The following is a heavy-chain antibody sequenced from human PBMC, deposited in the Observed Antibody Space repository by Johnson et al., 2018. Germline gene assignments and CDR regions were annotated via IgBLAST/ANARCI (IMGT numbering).Heavy chain of an antibody. CDR3: AGLHYDYVWGSSPGAFDI. CDR2: ISYDGSNK. J-gene: IGHJ3*02. V-gene: IGHV3-30*03. D-gene: IGHD3-16*01. CDR1: GFTFSSYG. Sequence: QVQLVESGGGVVQPGRSLRLSCAASGFTFSSYGMHWVRPAPGKGLEWVAVISYDGSNKYYADSVKGRFPISSDNSKNTLYLQMNSLGAEDTAVYYCAGLHYDYVWGSSPGAFDIWGQGTMVTVSS.